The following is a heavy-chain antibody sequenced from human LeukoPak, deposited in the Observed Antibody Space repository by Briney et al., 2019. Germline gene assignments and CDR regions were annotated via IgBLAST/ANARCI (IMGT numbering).Heavy chain of an antibody. CDR3: ARDRSTGWYPLTFDY. Sequence: GGSLRLSCAASGFTFSTYNMHWVRQAPGKGLEWVAAISFDANNEHYADSVKGRFTISRDNAKNSLYLQMNSLRAEDTAVYYCARDRSTGWYPLTFDYWGQGTLVTVSS. V-gene: IGHV3-30-3*01. D-gene: IGHD6-19*01. J-gene: IGHJ4*02. CDR1: GFTFSTYN. CDR2: ISFDANNE.